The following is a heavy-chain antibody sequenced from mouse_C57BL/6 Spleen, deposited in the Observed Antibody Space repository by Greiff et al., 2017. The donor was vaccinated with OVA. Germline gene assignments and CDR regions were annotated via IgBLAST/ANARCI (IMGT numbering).Heavy chain of an antibody. CDR3: ANGYSFSYYAMDY. Sequence: EVQRVESGGGLVKPGGSLKLSCAASGFTFSDYGMHWVRQSPEKGLEWVAYISSGSSTIYYADTVKGRFTISRDNAKNTLFLQMTSLRSEDTAMYYSANGYSFSYYAMDYWGQGTSVTVSS. D-gene: IGHD2-3*01. V-gene: IGHV5-17*01. CDR2: ISSGSSTI. CDR1: GFTFSDYG. J-gene: IGHJ4*01.